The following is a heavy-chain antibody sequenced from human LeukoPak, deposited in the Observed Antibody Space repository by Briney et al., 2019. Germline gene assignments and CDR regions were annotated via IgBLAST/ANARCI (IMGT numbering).Heavy chain of an antibody. CDR1: GGSISSYY. CDR2: IYYSGST. CDR3: ARVPYCSSTSCYDPYFDC. J-gene: IGHJ4*02. Sequence: PSETLSLTCTVSGGSISSYYWSWIRQTPGKGLEWIGYIYYSGSTNYNPSLKSRVTISVDTSKNQFSLKLSSVTAADTAVYYCARVPYCSSTSCYDPYFDCWGQGTLVTVSS. D-gene: IGHD2-2*01. V-gene: IGHV4-59*08.